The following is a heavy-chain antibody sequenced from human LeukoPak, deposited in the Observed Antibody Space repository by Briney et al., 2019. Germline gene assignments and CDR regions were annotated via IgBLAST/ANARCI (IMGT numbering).Heavy chain of an antibody. Sequence: GGSLRLSCAASGFTFSSYAMHWVRQAPGKGLEWVAVISYDGSNKYYADSVKGRFTISRDNSKNTLYLQMNSLRAEDTAVYYCARDGSYSSSWYLDYWGQGTLVTVSS. CDR2: ISYDGSNK. CDR3: ARDGSYSSSWYLDY. CDR1: GFTFSSYA. J-gene: IGHJ4*02. D-gene: IGHD6-13*01. V-gene: IGHV3-30-3*01.